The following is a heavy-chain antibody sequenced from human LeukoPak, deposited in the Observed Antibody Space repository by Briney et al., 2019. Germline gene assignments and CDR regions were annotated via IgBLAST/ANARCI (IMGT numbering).Heavy chain of an antibody. CDR2: IYYSGST. D-gene: IGHD4-23*01. V-gene: IGHV4-31*03. CDR1: GGSISSGGYY. CDR3: AREDYGGNLPFDY. Sequence: SETLSLTCTVSGGSISSGGYYWSWIRQHPGKGLEWIGYIYYSGSTYYNPSLKSRVTISVDTSKNQFSLKLSSVTAADAAVYYCAREDYGGNLPFDYWGQGTLVTVSS. J-gene: IGHJ4*02.